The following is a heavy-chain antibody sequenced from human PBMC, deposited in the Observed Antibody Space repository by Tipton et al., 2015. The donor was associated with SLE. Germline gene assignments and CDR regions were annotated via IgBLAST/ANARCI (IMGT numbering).Heavy chain of an antibody. CDR2: IYYSGST. V-gene: IGHV4-61*01. J-gene: IGHJ3*02. CDR1: DDSVSSAYY. Sequence: TLSLTCIVSDDSVSSAYYWSWIRQPPGKGLEWIGYIYYSGSTNYNPSLKSRVTISVDTSKNQFSLKLSSVTAADTAVYYCARRGVDAFDIWGQGTMVTVSS. CDR3: ARRGVDAFDI.